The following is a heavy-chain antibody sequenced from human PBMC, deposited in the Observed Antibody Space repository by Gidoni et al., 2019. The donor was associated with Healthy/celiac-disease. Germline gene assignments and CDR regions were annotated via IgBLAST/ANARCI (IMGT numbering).Heavy chain of an antibody. CDR1: GSTFTSYD. J-gene: IGHJ6*02. CDR3: ARGSSGWYFYYYGMDV. Sequence: QVQLVQSGAEVKKPGASVKVSCKASGSTFTSYDINWVRQATGQGLEWMGWMNPNSGNTGYAQKFQGRVTMTRNTSISTAYMELSSLRSEDTAVYYCARGSSGWYFYYYGMDVWGQGTTVTVSS. V-gene: IGHV1-8*01. CDR2: MNPNSGNT. D-gene: IGHD6-19*01.